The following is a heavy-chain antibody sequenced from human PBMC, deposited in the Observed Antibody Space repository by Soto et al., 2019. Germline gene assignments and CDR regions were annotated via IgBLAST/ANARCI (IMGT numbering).Heavy chain of an antibody. Sequence: QLQLQESGPGLVKPSETLSLTCTVSGGSISSDNYYWAWIRQPPGKGLEWSGSIHYSGITYYNPSFRSRVAISVDMSKIQFSLRLVSVTAADTAVYYCARWGKYYYDTGYYWGDSWGQGTLVTVSS. CDR2: IHYSGIT. D-gene: IGHD3-22*01. V-gene: IGHV4-39*01. J-gene: IGHJ4*02. CDR1: GGSISSDNYY. CDR3: ARWGKYYYDTGYYWGDS.